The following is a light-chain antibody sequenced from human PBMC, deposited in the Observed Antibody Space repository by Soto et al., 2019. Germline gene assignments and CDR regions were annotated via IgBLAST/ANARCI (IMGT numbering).Light chain of an antibody. Sequence: QSVLTQPPSASGTPGQRVTISCSGSSSNIESNTVTWYQQLPGTAPKLVIYSNYDRPSGVPDRFSGSTSGTSASLDITGLQPADEADYYCATWDLTLSAGVLFGGGTNLTVL. V-gene: IGLV1-44*01. CDR1: SSNIESNT. CDR2: SNY. J-gene: IGLJ2*01. CDR3: ATWDLTLSAGVL.